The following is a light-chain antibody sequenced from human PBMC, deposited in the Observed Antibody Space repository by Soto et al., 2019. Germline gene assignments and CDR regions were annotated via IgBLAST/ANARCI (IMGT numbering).Light chain of an antibody. Sequence: QSVLTQPPSVSVSPGQSVAISCAGTSSDVGSYNRVAWYQQPPGTAPQLIIDDVTNRPSGVPDRFSGSKSGNTASLTISGLQAEGEADYYCNSFTTSSTYVFGTGTKATDL. CDR3: NSFTTSSTYV. CDR2: DVT. CDR1: SSDVGSYNR. J-gene: IGLJ1*01. V-gene: IGLV2-18*02.